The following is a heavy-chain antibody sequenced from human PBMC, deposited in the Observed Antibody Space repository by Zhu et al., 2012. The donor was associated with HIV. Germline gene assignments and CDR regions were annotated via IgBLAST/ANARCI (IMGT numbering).Heavy chain of an antibody. J-gene: IGHJ2*01. CDR2: INHSGST. CDR1: GGSFSSYY. CDR3: ARHGLGYASKWYRGNWYFDV. Sequence: QVQLQQWGAGLLKPSETLSLTCAVYGGSFSSYYWSWIRRPPGKGLEWIAEINHSGSTNYNPSLKSRVTVSVYTSKSQFSLKMSSVTAADTAVYYCARHGLGYASKWYRGNWYFDVVGRGTLVTVSS. D-gene: IGHD2-8*01. V-gene: IGHV4-34*01.